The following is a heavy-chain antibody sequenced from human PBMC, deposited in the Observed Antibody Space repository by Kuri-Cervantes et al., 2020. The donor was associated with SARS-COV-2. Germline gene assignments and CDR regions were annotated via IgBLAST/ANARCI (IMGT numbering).Heavy chain of an antibody. CDR1: GFTFSSYG. J-gene: IGHJ6*03. V-gene: IGHV3-33*01. D-gene: IGHD6-19*01. Sequence: LSLTCAASGFTFSSYGMHWVRQAPGKGLEWVAVIWYDGVNKYYADSVKGRFTIPRDNSKNTLYLQMSSLRAEDTSVYYCARARGIAVAGTRYYYYYYMDVWGKGTTVTVSS. CDR2: IWYDGVNK. CDR3: ARARGIAVAGTRYYYYYYMDV.